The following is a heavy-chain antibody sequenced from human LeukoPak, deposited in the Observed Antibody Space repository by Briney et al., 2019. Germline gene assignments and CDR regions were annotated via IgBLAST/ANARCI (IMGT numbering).Heavy chain of an antibody. CDR1: GFTFSSYG. D-gene: IGHD1-26*01. Sequence: GGSLRLSCAASGFTFSSYGMHWVRQAPGKGREGVAFIRYDGSNKYYADSVKGRFTISRDNSKNTLYLQMNSLRAEDTAVYYCAKDGEWELRDAFDIWGQGTMVTVSS. CDR3: AKDGEWELRDAFDI. CDR2: IRYDGSNK. V-gene: IGHV3-30*02. J-gene: IGHJ3*02.